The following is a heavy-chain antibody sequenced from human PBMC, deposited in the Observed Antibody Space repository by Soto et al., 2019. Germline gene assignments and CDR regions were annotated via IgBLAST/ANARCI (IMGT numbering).Heavy chain of an antibody. V-gene: IGHV3-66*01. J-gene: IGHJ4*02. Sequence: EVQLVESGGGLVQPGGSLRLSCAASGFTVSSNYMSWVRQAPGRGLEWVSVIYSGGSTFYADSVKGRFIISKDNSNNTLSLQMNSLRAEDTAVYFCAGILDYWGQGTLVSVSS. CDR3: AGILDY. CDR1: GFTVSSNY. CDR2: IYSGGST.